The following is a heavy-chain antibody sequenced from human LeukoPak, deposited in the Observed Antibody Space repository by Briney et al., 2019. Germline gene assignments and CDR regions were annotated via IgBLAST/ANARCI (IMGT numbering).Heavy chain of an antibody. V-gene: IGHV1-2*06. CDR1: GYTFTGYY. Sequence: ASVKVSCKASGYTFTGYYMHWVRQAPGQGLEWMGRINPNSGGTNYAQKFQGRVTITRNTSISTAYMELSSLRSEDTAVYYCARGSLRYQLLTDYWGQGTLVTVSS. D-gene: IGHD2-2*01. J-gene: IGHJ4*02. CDR3: ARGSLRYQLLTDY. CDR2: INPNSGGT.